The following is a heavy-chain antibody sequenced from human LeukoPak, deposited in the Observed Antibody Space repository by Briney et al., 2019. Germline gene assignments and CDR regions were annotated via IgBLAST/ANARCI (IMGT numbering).Heavy chain of an antibody. J-gene: IGHJ3*02. CDR2: IYHSGST. V-gene: IGHV4-38-2*02. Sequence: TASETLSLTCTVSGYSISSGYYWGWIRQPPGKGLEWIGSIYHSGSTYYNPSLKSRVTISVDTSKNQFSLKLSSVTAADTAVYYCARDLSLFYYGSGSYYFRAFDIWGQGTMVTVSS. CDR1: GYSISSGYY. D-gene: IGHD3-10*01. CDR3: ARDLSLFYYGSGSYYFRAFDI.